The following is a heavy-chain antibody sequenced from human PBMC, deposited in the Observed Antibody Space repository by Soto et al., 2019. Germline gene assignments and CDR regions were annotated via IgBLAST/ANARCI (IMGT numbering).Heavy chain of an antibody. CDR3: ARNVDYFDP. CDR1: HYTFTTYT. CDR2: INTGNGNT. D-gene: IGHD4-17*01. Sequence: GASVKVSCKASHYTFTTYTITWVRQAPGQGLEWMGWINTGNGNTHYSQKFQGRVTFTRDASATTAYMELSSLTSEDTAVYYCARNVDYFDPWGQGTLVTVSS. J-gene: IGHJ5*02. V-gene: IGHV1-3*04.